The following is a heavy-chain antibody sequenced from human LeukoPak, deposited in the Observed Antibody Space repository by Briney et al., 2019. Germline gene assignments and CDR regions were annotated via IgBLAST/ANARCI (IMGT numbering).Heavy chain of an antibody. CDR1: GGSISSSSYY. V-gene: IGHV4-39*07. J-gene: IGHJ4*02. CDR3: ARDPPDDPYYYDSSGYKNLDY. Sequence: SETLSLTCTVSGGSISSSSYYWGWIRQPPGKGLEWIGSTYYSGSTYYNPSLKSRVTISVDTSKNQFSLKLSSVTAADTAVYYCARDPPDDPYYYDSSGYKNLDYWGQGTLVTVSS. D-gene: IGHD3-22*01. CDR2: TYYSGST.